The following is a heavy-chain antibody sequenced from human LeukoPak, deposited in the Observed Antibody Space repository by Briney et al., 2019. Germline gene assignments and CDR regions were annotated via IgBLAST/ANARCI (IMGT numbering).Heavy chain of an antibody. Sequence: GGSLRLSCAASGFTFSSYAMHWVRQAPGKGLEWVAVISYDGSNKYYADSVKGRFTISRDNSKNTLYLQMNSLRAEDKAVYYCARGGSGSTWGQGTLVTVSS. J-gene: IGHJ5*02. CDR1: GFTFSSYA. CDR2: ISYDGSNK. CDR3: ARGGSGST. V-gene: IGHV3-30*04. D-gene: IGHD3-10*01.